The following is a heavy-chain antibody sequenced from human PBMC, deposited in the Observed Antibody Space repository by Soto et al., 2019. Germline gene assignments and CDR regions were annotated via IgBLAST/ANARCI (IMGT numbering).Heavy chain of an antibody. CDR2: ISGSGSDT. CDR3: AKEEPCSLNCVRGGHLSY. CDR1: AFTFSAYA. V-gene: IGHV3-23*01. D-gene: IGHD1-1*01. J-gene: IGHJ4*02. Sequence: EVQLLESGGGLVQPGGSLRLSCAASAFTFSAYAKTWVRQAPGMGLEWVSTISGSGSDTWYADSVKGRFTISRDNSKNTLYLQMSSLRVEDTAFYYCAKEEPCSLNCVRGGHLSYWGLGTLVTVSS.